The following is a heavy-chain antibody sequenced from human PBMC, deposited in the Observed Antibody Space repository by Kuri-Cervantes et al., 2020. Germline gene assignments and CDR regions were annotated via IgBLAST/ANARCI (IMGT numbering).Heavy chain of an antibody. CDR1: GGSINTYY. Sequence: SETLSLTCTVSGGSINTYYWSWLRQPPGKGLEWIGLIYYSGNTKYTPSLKSRLTISLDTSKNEFSLKLSSVTAADTAVYYCAGGLVRGAFDIWGQGTMVTVSS. J-gene: IGHJ3*02. CDR2: IYYSGNT. CDR3: AGGLVRGAFDI. D-gene: IGHD2-21*01. V-gene: IGHV4-59*01.